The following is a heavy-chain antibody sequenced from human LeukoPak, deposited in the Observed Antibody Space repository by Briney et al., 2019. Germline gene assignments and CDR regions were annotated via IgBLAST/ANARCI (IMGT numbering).Heavy chain of an antibody. CDR3: ARDRGGLTMIVPSDY. CDR1: GFTFSSYA. Sequence: GGSLRLSCAASGFTFSSYAMTWVRQAPGKGLEWVSAIGSGGSAYYADSVKGRFTISRDNSKNTLYLHTNSLRAEDTAVYYCARDRGGLTMIVPSDYWGQGTLVTVSS. D-gene: IGHD3-22*01. J-gene: IGHJ4*02. CDR2: IGSGGSA. V-gene: IGHV3-23*01.